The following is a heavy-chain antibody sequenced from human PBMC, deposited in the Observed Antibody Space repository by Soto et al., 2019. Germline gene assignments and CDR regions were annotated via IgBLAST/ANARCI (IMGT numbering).Heavy chain of an antibody. J-gene: IGHJ4*02. CDR3: ARGYYYGSGTYFDY. V-gene: IGHV4-4*02. Sequence: QVQLQESGPGLVKSSGTLSLTCAVSGDSISSSHWWSWVRQPPGKGLEWIGEIYHSGTTSYNPSPKSRVTXLLRKXXLQFARKLSAVTAADPAVYYCARGYYYGSGTYFDYWGQGTLVTVSS. CDR1: GDSISSSHW. D-gene: IGHD3-10*01. CDR2: IYHSGTT.